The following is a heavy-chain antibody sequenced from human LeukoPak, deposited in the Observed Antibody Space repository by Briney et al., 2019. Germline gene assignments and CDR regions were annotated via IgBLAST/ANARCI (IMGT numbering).Heavy chain of an antibody. CDR3: TTGSVVVSAAIYY. Sequence: GGSLRLSCAASGFTFSNAWMSWVRQAPGKGLEWVGRIKSKTDGGTTDYAAPVKGRFTISRDDSKNTLYLQMNSLKTEDTAVYYCTTGSVVVSAAIYYWGQGTLVTVSS. V-gene: IGHV3-15*01. J-gene: IGHJ4*02. D-gene: IGHD2-2*01. CDR2: IKSKTDGGTT. CDR1: GFTFSNAW.